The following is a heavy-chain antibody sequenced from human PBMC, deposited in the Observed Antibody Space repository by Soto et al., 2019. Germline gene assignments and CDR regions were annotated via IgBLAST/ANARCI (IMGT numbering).Heavy chain of an antibody. J-gene: IGHJ4*02. D-gene: IGHD6-19*01. CDR2: INAGNGNT. CDR3: AISPGIAVADY. V-gene: IGHV1-3*05. CDR1: GYTFTDYA. Sequence: QVQLVQSGAEEKKPGASVKVSCMASGYTFTDYAMHWVRQAPGQRLEWMGWINAGNGNTKYSQKFQGRVTITRDTAASTAYMELRSLRSEDTAVYYCAISPGIAVADYWGRGTLVTVSS.